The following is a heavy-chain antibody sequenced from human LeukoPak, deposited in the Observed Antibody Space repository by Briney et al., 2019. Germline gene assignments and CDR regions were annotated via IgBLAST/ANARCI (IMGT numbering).Heavy chain of an antibody. Sequence: GGSLRLSCAASGFTFSSYAMSWVRQAPGKGLEWVSAISGSGGSTYYADSVKGRFTISRDNSKNTLYLQMNSLRAEDTAVYYRANILSMGRNAFDIWGQGTMVTVSS. D-gene: IGHD1-26*01. CDR1: GFTFSSYA. CDR2: ISGSGGST. V-gene: IGHV3-23*01. J-gene: IGHJ3*02. CDR3: ANILSMGRNAFDI.